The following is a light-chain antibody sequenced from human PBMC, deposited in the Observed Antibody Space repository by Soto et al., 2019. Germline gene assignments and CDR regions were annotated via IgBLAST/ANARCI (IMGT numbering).Light chain of an antibody. Sequence: EIVLTQSPGTLSLSPGERATLSCRASQSVSNSYLAWYQQKHEQAPRLLIYGASSRATGIPDRFSGSGFGTAVTLPISRREPEDFAVYYCQQYGSSPLYTFGQGTKLEIK. J-gene: IGKJ2*01. CDR3: QQYGSSPLYT. V-gene: IGKV3-20*01. CDR2: GAS. CDR1: QSVSNSY.